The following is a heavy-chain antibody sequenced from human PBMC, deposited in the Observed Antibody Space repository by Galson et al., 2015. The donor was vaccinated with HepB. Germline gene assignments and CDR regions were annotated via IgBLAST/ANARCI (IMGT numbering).Heavy chain of an antibody. V-gene: IGHV5-10-1*01. CDR1: GYSFSSYW. J-gene: IGHJ6*02. Sequence: SGAEVKKAGESLRISCKGSGYSFSSYWINWVRQKPGKGLEWMGRIDPSDSYTKYSPSFQGHVTISADGSISTAYLQWSSLKASDTAIYYCARHGVGATLYYYIAMDVWGQGTTVTVSS. CDR3: ARHGVGATLYYYIAMDV. CDR2: IDPSDSYT. D-gene: IGHD1-26*01.